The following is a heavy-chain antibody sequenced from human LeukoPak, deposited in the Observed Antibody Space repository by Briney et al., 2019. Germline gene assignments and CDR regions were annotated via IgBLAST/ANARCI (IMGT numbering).Heavy chain of an antibody. CDR3: ARDRYYYDSSGYYRPHNDAFDI. J-gene: IGHJ3*02. CDR1: GYTFTSYG. V-gene: IGHV1-18*01. Sequence: ASVKVSCKASGYTFTSYGISWVRQAPGQGLEWMGWISAYNGNTNYAQKLQGRVTMTTDTSTSTAYMELRSLRSDDTAVYYCARDRYYYDSSGYYRPHNDAFDIWGQGTMVTVSS. CDR2: ISAYNGNT. D-gene: IGHD3-22*01.